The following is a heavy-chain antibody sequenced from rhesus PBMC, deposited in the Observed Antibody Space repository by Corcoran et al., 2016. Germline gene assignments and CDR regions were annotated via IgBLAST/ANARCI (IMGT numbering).Heavy chain of an antibody. Sequence: QVQLQESGPGLVKPSETLSLSCAVSGGSISDSYYWNWIRQPPGKGLEWFGNIYGNSANTYYNPSLKSRVTISKDTSKNQFFLKLSSVTAADTAVYYCARAAELGYFDIWGPGTPITISS. J-gene: IGHJ2*01. CDR3: ARAAELGYFDI. D-gene: IGHD7-45*01. V-gene: IGHV4S9*01. CDR2: IYGNSANT. CDR1: GGSISDSYY.